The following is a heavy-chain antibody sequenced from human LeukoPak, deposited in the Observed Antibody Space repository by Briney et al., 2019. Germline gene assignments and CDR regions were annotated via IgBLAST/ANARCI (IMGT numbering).Heavy chain of an antibody. Sequence: SETLSLTCAVYGGSFSGYYWSWIRQPPGKGLEWIGSIYYSGSTYYNPSLKSRVTMSVDRSKNQFSLKLSSVTAADTAVYYCARHGIYYGLGSSYGLPNWFDPWGQGTLVTVSS. CDR1: GGSFSGYY. J-gene: IGHJ5*02. D-gene: IGHD3-10*01. CDR2: IYYSGST. V-gene: IGHV4-59*04. CDR3: ARHGIYYGLGSSYGLPNWFDP.